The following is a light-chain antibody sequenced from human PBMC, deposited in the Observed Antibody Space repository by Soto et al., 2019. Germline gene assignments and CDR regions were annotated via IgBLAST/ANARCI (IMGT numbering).Light chain of an antibody. Sequence: DIVMTQSPDSLAVSLGERATINCKSSQTILYSSNSKNYLAWYQQKPGQPPKLLFYWASTRESGVPDRFSGSGSGSDFTLSISSLQAEDVAVYYCQQYAGTPYTFGQGTKLEIK. J-gene: IGKJ2*01. V-gene: IGKV4-1*01. CDR2: WAS. CDR1: QTILYSSNSKNY. CDR3: QQYAGTPYT.